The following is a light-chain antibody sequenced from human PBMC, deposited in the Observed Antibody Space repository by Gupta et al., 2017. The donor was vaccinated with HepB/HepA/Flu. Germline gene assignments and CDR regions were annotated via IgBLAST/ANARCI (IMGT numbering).Light chain of an antibody. CDR3: ETWDSGLSAVV. CDR2: ENN. CDR1: RSNIGNKE. Sequence: QSVLTQPPSVSAAPGQKVTISCPGSRSNIGNKEVSWYQQLPGTAPKLLIYENNKRPSGIPDRFSGSKSGTSATLGITGLQTGDEADYYCETWDSGLSAVVFGGGTKLTVL. V-gene: IGLV1-51*02. J-gene: IGLJ2*01.